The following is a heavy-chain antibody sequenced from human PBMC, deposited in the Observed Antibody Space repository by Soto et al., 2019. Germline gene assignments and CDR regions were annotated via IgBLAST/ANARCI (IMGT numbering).Heavy chain of an antibody. Sequence: GSLRLSCAASGLTVSNNSMNWVRQAPGKGLEWVSITFSGGSTYYADSVKGRFTISRDNSKNTLHLQMNSLTAEDTAVYYCARAGVYSSANMDVWGKGATVTVSS. J-gene: IGHJ6*03. CDR1: GLTVSNNS. CDR2: TFSGGST. V-gene: IGHV3-66*01. CDR3: ARAGVYSSANMDV. D-gene: IGHD6-25*01.